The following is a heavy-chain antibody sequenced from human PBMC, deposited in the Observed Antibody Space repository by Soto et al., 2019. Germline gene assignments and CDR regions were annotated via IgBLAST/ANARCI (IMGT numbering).Heavy chain of an antibody. CDR3: ARGRMSPNWFDP. V-gene: IGHV4-59*13. J-gene: IGHJ5*02. CDR1: GGSISSYY. Sequence: QVQLQESGPGLVKPSETLSLTCTVSGGSISSYYWSWIRKPPGKGLEWIGYIYYSGSTNYNPSLKSRVTISVDTSKNQFSLKLSSVTAADTAVYYCARGRMSPNWFDPWGQGTLVTVSS. CDR2: IYYSGST.